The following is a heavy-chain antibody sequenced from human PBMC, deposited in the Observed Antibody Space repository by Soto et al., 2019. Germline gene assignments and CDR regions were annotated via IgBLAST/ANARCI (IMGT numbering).Heavy chain of an antibody. CDR3: ASSIAVAGTGAFDI. V-gene: IGHV1-18*01. J-gene: IGHJ3*02. Sequence: GASVKVSWKASGYTFTSYGISWVREAPGQGLEWMGWISAYNGNTNYAQKLQGRVTMTTDTSTSTAYMELRSLRSDDTAVYYCASSIAVAGTGAFDIWGQGTMVTVSS. D-gene: IGHD6-19*01. CDR2: ISAYNGNT. CDR1: GYTFTSYG.